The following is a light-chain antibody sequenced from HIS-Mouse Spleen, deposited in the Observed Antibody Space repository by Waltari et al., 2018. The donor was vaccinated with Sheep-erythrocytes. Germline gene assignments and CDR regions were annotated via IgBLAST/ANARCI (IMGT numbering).Light chain of an antibody. V-gene: IGKV3-15*01. Sequence: EIVMTQSPATLSVSPGERATLSCRASQSVSSNLAWYQQKPGQAPRLLIYGASTRDTGIPARFSSSGSGTEFTLTISSMQSEDFAVYYCQQYNNWPPMTFGQGTKVEIK. CDR2: GAS. CDR3: QQYNNWPPMT. J-gene: IGKJ1*01. CDR1: QSVSSN.